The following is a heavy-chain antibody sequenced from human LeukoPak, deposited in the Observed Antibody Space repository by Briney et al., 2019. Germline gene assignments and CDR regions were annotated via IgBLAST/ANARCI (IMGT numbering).Heavy chain of an antibody. V-gene: IGHV4-39*07. CDR1: GGSISSSSYY. J-gene: IGHJ5*02. D-gene: IGHD3-9*01. CDR2: IYYSGST. Sequence: KPSETLSLTCNVSGGSISSSSYYWGWIRQPPGKGLEWIGSIYYSGSTNYNPSLKSRVTTSVDTSKNQFSLKLSSVTAADTAVYYCARAPNYDILTGYYEDWFDPWGQGTLVTVSS. CDR3: ARAPNYDILTGYYEDWFDP.